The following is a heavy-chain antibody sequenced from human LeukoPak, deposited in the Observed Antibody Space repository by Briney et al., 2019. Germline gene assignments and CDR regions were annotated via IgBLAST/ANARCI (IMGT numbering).Heavy chain of an antibody. D-gene: IGHD3-16*01. J-gene: IGHJ4*02. Sequence: SETLSLTCTVSGGSISSSGYYWGWIRQPPGKGLEWIGSIHYSGSTYDNPSLKSRVTISVDTSKNQFSLKLRSVTAADTAVYYCARRATGSWGYFDYWGQGTLVTVSS. CDR2: IHYSGST. CDR3: ARRATGSWGYFDY. CDR1: GGSISSSGYY. V-gene: IGHV4-39*01.